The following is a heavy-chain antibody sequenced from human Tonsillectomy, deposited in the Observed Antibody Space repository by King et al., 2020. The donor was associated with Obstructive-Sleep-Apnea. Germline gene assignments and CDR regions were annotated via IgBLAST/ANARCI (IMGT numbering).Heavy chain of an antibody. J-gene: IGHJ4*02. CDR1: GFTFSSYY. CDR3: AGDRLDFGVIIPPLDY. Sequence: VQLVESGGGLVQPGGSLRLSCAASGFTFSSYYMSWVRQAPGKGLEWVANIKQDGSEKYYVDSVKGRFTISRDNAKSSLSLQMNSLRAEETDVYYCAGDRLDFGVIIPPLDYWGQGTLVAVSX. CDR2: IKQDGSEK. V-gene: IGHV3-7*03. D-gene: IGHD3-3*01.